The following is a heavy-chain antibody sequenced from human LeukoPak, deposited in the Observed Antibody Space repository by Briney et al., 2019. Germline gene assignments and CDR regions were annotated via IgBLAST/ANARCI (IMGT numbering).Heavy chain of an antibody. Sequence: SETLSLICTVSGGSISSYYWSWIRQHPGKGLEGSGYIYYSGSTNYNPSLKSRVTISVYTSKNQFSLKLSSVTAADTAVYYCASLEGGKLEDAFDIWGQGTMVTVSS. CDR1: GGSISSYY. V-gene: IGHV4-59*01. CDR3: ASLEGGKLEDAFDI. J-gene: IGHJ3*02. D-gene: IGHD1-1*01. CDR2: IYYSGST.